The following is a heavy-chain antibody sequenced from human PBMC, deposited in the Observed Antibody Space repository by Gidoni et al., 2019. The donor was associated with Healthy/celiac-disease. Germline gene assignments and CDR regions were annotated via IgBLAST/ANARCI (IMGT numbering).Heavy chain of an antibody. Sequence: VVQPGRSLRLSCAASGFTFSSYGMHWVRQAPGKGLEWVAVIWYDGSNKYYADSVKGRFTISRDNSKNTLYLQMNSLRAEDTAVYYCARSSKGVAAAHNGFDYWGQGTLVTVSS. V-gene: IGHV3-33*01. D-gene: IGHD6-13*01. CDR2: IWYDGSNK. J-gene: IGHJ4*02. CDR3: ARSSKGVAAAHNGFDY. CDR1: GFTFSSYG.